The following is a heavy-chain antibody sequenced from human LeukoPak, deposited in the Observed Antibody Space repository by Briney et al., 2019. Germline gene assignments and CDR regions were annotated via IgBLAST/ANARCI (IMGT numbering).Heavy chain of an antibody. V-gene: IGHV1-2*04. D-gene: IGHD3-22*01. J-gene: IGHJ4*02. Sequence: ASVKVSCKASGYTFTGYYMHWVRQAPGQGLEWMGWINPNSGGTNYAQKFQGWVTMTRDTSISTAYMELSRLRSDDTAVYYYARGCDSSGCFDYWGQVTLVTVSS. CDR2: INPNSGGT. CDR1: GYTFTGYY. CDR3: ARGCDSSGCFDY.